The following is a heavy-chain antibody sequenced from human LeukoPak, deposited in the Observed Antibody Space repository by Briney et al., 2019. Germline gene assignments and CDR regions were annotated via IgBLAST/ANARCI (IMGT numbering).Heavy chain of an antibody. CDR3: ARGVKALF. V-gene: IGHV4-34*01. CDR2: INHSGST. D-gene: IGHD3-16*02. J-gene: IGHJ3*01. Sequence: LETLSLTCAVYGGSFSGYYWSWIRQPPGKGLEWIGEINHSGSTNYNPSLKGRVTISVDTSKNQFSLKLSSVTAADTAVYYCARGVKALFWGQGTMVTVSS. CDR1: GGSFSGYY.